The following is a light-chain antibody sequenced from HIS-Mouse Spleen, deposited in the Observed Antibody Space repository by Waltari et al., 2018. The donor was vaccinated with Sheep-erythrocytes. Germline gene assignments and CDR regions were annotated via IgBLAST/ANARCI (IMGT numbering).Light chain of an antibody. V-gene: IGKV3-20*01. Sequence: EIVLTQSPGTLSLSPGERATLSCRASQSVSSSYLAWYQQKPGQAPRLLISGASSRATGIPDRFSGSGSETDFTLTISRLEPEDFAVYYCQQYGSSLRTFGQGTKVEIK. CDR1: QSVSSSY. J-gene: IGKJ1*01. CDR3: QQYGSSLRT. CDR2: GAS.